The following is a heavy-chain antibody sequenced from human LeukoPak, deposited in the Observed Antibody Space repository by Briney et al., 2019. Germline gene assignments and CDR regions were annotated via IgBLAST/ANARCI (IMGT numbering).Heavy chain of an antibody. CDR1: GYIFTGHY. Sequence: GASVKVSCKASGYIFTGHYMNWVRQVPGQGLEWMGRINPKTGGTNYAQNFQGRVTMTRDTSISTTYMELSRLRPDDTAVYYCARMGDGLNDAFDIWGQGTMVTVSS. D-gene: IGHD5-24*01. CDR3: ARMGDGLNDAFDI. CDR2: INPKTGGT. V-gene: IGHV1-2*06. J-gene: IGHJ3*02.